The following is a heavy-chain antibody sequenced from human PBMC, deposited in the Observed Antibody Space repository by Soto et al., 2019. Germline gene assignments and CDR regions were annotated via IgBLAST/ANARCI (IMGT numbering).Heavy chain of an antibody. D-gene: IGHD2-2*02. J-gene: IGHJ4*02. CDR2: ISAGGST. CDR1: GFTFSDYA. V-gene: IGHV3-23*01. CDR3: ANVPIWCSSTSCYTEGFDY. Sequence: GWSLRLSCTASGFTFSDYAMSWVRQPPGKGLEWVSVISAGGSTYYADSVKGRFTVSRANSKNTLYLQMNSLRAEDTAVYYCANVPIWCSSTSCYTEGFDYWGQGTLVTVSS.